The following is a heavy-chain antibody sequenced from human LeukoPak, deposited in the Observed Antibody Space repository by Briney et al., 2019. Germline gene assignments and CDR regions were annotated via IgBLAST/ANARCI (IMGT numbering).Heavy chain of an antibody. J-gene: IGHJ4*02. D-gene: IGHD3-16*02. CDR2: ISPYTGNT. CDR1: GGTFSSYA. Sequence: ASVKVSCKASGGTFSSYAISWVRQAPGQGLEWMGSISPYTGNTKYAERLQDRVIMTTDTSTRSAYMELRSLSSDDTAVFYCARDQYDSVWGSYRPYFDLWGQGTLVTVSS. V-gene: IGHV1-18*01. CDR3: ARDQYDSVWGSYRPYFDL.